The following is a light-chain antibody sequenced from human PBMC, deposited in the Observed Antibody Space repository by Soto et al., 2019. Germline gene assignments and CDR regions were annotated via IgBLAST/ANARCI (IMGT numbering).Light chain of an antibody. CDR3: QQRGNWPIA. CDR2: DAS. Sequence: EILVKQSPATLSLSPGERATLSCRTSQSVSTYLAWYQQRPGQAPRLLFSDASNRAPDTPARFSGSGSGTDFTLTISSLEPEDFAVYYCQQRGNWPIAFGQGTRLEIK. V-gene: IGKV3-11*01. CDR1: QSVSTY. J-gene: IGKJ5*01.